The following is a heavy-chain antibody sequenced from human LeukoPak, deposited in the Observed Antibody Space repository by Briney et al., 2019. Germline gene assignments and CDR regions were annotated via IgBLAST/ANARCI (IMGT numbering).Heavy chain of an antibody. J-gene: IGHJ4*02. CDR2: IKQDGNEK. CDR3: ARVTGYDSSGYYYVSDY. D-gene: IGHD3-22*01. V-gene: IGHV3-7*01. Sequence: GGSLRLSCAASGFTFSTYWMSWVRQAPGKGLEWVANIKQDGNEKYYVDSVKGRFTISRANAKNSLYLQMNSLRAEDTAVYYCARVTGYDSSGYYYVSDYWGQGTLVTVSS. CDR1: GFTFSTYW.